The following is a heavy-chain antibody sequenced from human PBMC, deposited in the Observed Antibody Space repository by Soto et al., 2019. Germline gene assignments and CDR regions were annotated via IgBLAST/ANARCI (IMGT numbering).Heavy chain of an antibody. CDR1: GFTFSDYY. V-gene: IGHV3-11*06. CDR2: ISSSSSYT. CDR3: ARLFVDTAMVRRMGDY. Sequence: GVSLRLSCAASGFTFSDYYMSWIRQAPGKGLEWVSYISSSSSYTNYADSVKGRFTISRDNAKNSLYLQMNSLRAEDTAVYYCARLFVDTAMVRRMGDYWGQGTLVTVSS. D-gene: IGHD5-18*01. J-gene: IGHJ4*02.